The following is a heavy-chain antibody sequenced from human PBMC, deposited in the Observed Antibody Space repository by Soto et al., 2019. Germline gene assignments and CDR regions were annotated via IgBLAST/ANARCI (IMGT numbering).Heavy chain of an antibody. CDR2: IYHSGST. CDR1: GGSISSGGYS. D-gene: IGHD3-3*01. V-gene: IGHV4-30-2*01. J-gene: IGHJ6*02. Sequence: QLQLQESGSGLVKPSQTLSLTCAVSGGSISSGGYSWSWIRQPPGKGLEWIGYIYHSGSTYYNPSLKSRATISVDRPKNQFSLKLSSVTAADTAVYYCASRHYDFWIGPNRYGMDVWGQGTTVTVSS. CDR3: ASRHYDFWIGPNRYGMDV.